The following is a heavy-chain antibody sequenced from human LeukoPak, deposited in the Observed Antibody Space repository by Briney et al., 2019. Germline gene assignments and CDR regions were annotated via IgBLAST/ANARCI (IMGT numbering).Heavy chain of an antibody. CDR1: DGSISSSSYY. D-gene: IGHD6-13*01. V-gene: IGHV4-39*07. Sequence: SETLSLTCTVSDGSISSSSYYWGWIRQPPGKGLEWIGTIYYSGSTYYSPSLKSRVAISVDTSKNQFSLKLSSVTAADTAVYYCASAAGGPYSSSWLFDYWGQGTLVTVSS. CDR3: ASAAGGPYSSSWLFDY. CDR2: IYYSGST. J-gene: IGHJ4*02.